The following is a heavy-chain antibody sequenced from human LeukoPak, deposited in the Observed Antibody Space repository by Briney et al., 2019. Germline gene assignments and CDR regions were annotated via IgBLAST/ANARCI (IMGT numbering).Heavy chain of an antibody. V-gene: IGHV4-34*01. CDR2: INHSGST. CDR3: ARGPALRYYYDSSGYKYYLDY. J-gene: IGHJ4*02. Sequence: PSETLSLTCAVYGGSFSGYYWSWIRQPPGKGLEWIGEINHSGSTNYNPSLKSRVTISVDTSKNQFSLKLSSVTAADTAVYYCARGPALRYYYDSSGYKYYLDYWGQGTLVTVSS. D-gene: IGHD3-22*01. CDR1: GGSFSGYY.